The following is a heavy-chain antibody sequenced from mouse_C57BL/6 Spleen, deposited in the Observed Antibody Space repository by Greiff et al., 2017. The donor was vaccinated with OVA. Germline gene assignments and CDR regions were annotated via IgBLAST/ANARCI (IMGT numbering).Heavy chain of an antibody. V-gene: IGHV1-53*01. J-gene: IGHJ4*01. CDR2: INPSNGGT. CDR1: GYTFTSYC. CDR3: ARAYYGRVLYAMDY. D-gene: IGHD1-1*01. Sequence: QVQLQQPGTELVKPGASVKLSCKASGYTFTSYCMHWVKQRPGQGLEWIGNINPSNGGTNYNEKFKSKATLTVAKSSSTAYMQNSSLTAEDSAVYYCARAYYGRVLYAMDYWGQGTSVTVSS.